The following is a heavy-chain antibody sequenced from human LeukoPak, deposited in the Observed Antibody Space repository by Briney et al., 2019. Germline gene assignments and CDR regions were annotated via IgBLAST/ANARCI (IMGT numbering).Heavy chain of an antibody. CDR2: INSVESSI. CDR3: ARAMSYDSIGYYFDH. J-gene: IGHJ4*02. V-gene: IGHV3-74*01. D-gene: IGHD3-22*01. Sequence: GSLSPPCAASGSTFSSYWMPWVRHAPGKGRVWVSRINSVESSISYADPVKGGFAISRDNAKSTLYLEMNSLRAEDTAVYYCARAMSYDSIGYYFDHWGQGTLVSVSS. CDR1: GSTFSSYW.